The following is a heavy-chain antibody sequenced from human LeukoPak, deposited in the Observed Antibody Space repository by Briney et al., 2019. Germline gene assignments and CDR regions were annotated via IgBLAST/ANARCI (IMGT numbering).Heavy chain of an antibody. Sequence: GASVKVSCKASGYTFTSYGISWVRQAPGQGLEWMGWISAYNGNTNYAQKLQGRVTMTTDTSTSTAYMELSSLRSEDTAVYYCGSCYPEYNYYYYMDVWGKGTTVTVSS. CDR2: ISAYNGNT. CDR1: GYTFTSYG. V-gene: IGHV1-18*01. CDR3: GSCYPEYNYYYYMDV. D-gene: IGHD2-15*01. J-gene: IGHJ6*03.